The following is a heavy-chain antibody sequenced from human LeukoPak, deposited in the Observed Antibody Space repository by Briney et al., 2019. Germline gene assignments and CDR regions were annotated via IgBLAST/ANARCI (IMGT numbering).Heavy chain of an antibody. Sequence: GESLKISCKGSGYSFTSYWIGWVRQMPGKGLEWMGIIYPGDSDTRYSPSFQGQVTISADKSISTAYLQWSSLKASDTAMYYCARRAAAGLNSYYYGMDVWGQGTTVTVSS. CDR1: GYSFTSYW. J-gene: IGHJ6*02. CDR2: IYPGDSDT. V-gene: IGHV5-51*01. D-gene: IGHD6-13*01. CDR3: ARRAAAGLNSYYYGMDV.